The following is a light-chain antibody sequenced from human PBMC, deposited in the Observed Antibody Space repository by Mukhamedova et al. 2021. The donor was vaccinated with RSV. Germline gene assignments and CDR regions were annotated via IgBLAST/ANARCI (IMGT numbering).Light chain of an antibody. CDR2: EVI. J-gene: IGLJ3*02. V-gene: IGLV2-14*01. CDR3: SSYTDSSTLV. Sequence: MGGYDYVSWYQQHPGRAPKLMIYEVINRPSGVSSRFSGSKSGNTASLSISGLHTEDEAMYFCSSYTDSSTLVFGGGTMLTVL. CDR1: MGGYDY.